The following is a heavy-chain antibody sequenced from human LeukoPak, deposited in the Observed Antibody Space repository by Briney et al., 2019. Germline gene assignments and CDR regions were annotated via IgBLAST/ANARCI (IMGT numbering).Heavy chain of an antibody. CDR1: GFTFRNYG. J-gene: IGHJ6*02. CDR3: ATVRRGSSGWYADV. V-gene: IGHV3-33*01. CDR2: IWYDGSKQ. Sequence: GRSLRLSCVASGFTFRNYGMHWVRQAPGKGLEWVAVIWYDGSKQNYADSMKGRFTISRDNSKGTLYLQMNSLRAEDTAVYYCATVRRGSSGWYADVWGRGTTVTVSS. D-gene: IGHD6-19*01.